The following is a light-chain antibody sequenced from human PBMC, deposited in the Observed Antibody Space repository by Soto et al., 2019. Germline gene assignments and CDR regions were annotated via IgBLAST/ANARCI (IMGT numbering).Light chain of an antibody. Sequence: EIVLTQSPGTLSLSPGERATLSCRASQSVGSYLAWYQQKPGQAPRLLIYDASNRATGIPARFSGSGSGTDFTLTISSLEPEDFAVYYCQQRRDWPPYTFGQGTKVDIK. CDR1: QSVGSY. J-gene: IGKJ2*01. V-gene: IGKV3-11*01. CDR2: DAS. CDR3: QQRRDWPPYT.